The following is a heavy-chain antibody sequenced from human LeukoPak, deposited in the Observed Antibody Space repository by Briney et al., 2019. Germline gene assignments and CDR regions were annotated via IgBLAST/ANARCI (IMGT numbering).Heavy chain of an antibody. J-gene: IGHJ4*02. Sequence: PGGSLELSCATSGFTFTTYAMTWARQAPGKGLEWVSAITGSGDSTYYVDSVKGRFTISRDNSQNTLYLQMNSLRVEDTAVYYCAKDWYEDSWGQGTLVTVSS. CDR1: GFTFTTYA. V-gene: IGHV3-23*01. CDR2: ITGSGDST. CDR3: AKDWYEDS. D-gene: IGHD6-13*01.